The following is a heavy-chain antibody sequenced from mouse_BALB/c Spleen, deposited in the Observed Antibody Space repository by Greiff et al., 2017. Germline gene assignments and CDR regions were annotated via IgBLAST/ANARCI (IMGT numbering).Heavy chain of an antibody. CDR3: ARGGNDGYYDYAMDY. Sequence: EVKLMESGPDLVKPSLSLSLTCTVTGYSITSGYSWHWIRQFPGNKLEWMGYIHYSGSTNYNPSLKSRISITRDTSKNQFFLQLNSVTTEDTATYYCARGGNDGYYDYAMDYWGQGTSVTVSS. D-gene: IGHD2-3*01. CDR1: GYSITSGYS. J-gene: IGHJ4*01. V-gene: IGHV3-1*02. CDR2: IHYSGST.